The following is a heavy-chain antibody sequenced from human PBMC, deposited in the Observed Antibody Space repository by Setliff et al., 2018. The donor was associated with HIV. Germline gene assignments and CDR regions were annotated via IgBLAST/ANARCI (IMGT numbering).Heavy chain of an antibody. V-gene: IGHV3-33*01. CDR2: IWYDGSNK. D-gene: IGHD1-26*01. J-gene: IGHJ4*02. CDR1: GFTFSSYG. Sequence: GGSLRLSCAASGFTFSSYGMHWVRQAPGKGLEWVAVIWYDGSNKYYADSVKGRFTISRDNSKNMLYLQMNSLRAEDTAVYYCAPRSGLVGTTPAAVDHWGQGTLVTVSS. CDR3: APRSGLVGTTPAAVDH.